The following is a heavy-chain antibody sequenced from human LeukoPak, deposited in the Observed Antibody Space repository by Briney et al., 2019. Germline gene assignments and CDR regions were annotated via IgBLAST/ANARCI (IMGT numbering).Heavy chain of an antibody. D-gene: IGHD6-13*01. Sequence: SETLSLTCTVSGGSISSSSYYWGWIRQPPGKGLEWIGSIYYSGSTYYNPSLKSRVTISVDTSKNQFSLKLSSVTAADTAVYYCASRVRSSSWYLTDYWGQGTLVTVSS. CDR3: ASRVRSSSWYLTDY. J-gene: IGHJ4*02. CDR1: GGSISSSSYY. CDR2: IYYSGST. V-gene: IGHV4-39*01.